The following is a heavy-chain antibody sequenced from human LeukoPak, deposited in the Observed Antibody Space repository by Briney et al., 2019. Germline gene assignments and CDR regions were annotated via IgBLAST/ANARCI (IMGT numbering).Heavy chain of an antibody. J-gene: IGHJ4*02. D-gene: IGHD1-14*01. V-gene: IGHV1-2*02. CDR3: ARAEDSPPFDY. CDR1: GYTFTGSY. CDR2: INPNSGGT. Sequence: ASVKVSGRASGYTFTGSYMHWVRPAPGQGLEWMGWINPNSGGTNYAQKFQGRVTMTRDTSISTAYMELSRLRSDDTAVYYCARAEDSPPFDYWGQGTLVTVSS.